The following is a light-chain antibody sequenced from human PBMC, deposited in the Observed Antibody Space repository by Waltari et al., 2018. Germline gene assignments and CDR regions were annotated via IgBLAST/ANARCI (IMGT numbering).Light chain of an antibody. Sequence: EIVLTQSPGTLSLSPGERATLSCRASQRVSRSYLSWYQQKPGLAPSRLIYGTYSRSTGIPDMFRGSCSGTDFTLTISRLESEDFAVYFCQQYTDSPPLTYGGGTRVEIK. V-gene: IGKV3-20*01. CDR3: QQYTDSPPLT. CDR1: QRVSRSY. CDR2: GTY. J-gene: IGKJ4*01.